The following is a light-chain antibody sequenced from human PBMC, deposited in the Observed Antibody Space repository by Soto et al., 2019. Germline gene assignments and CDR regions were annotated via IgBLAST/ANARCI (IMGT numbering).Light chain of an antibody. CDR1: SSDIGSHNL. Sequence: QSALTQPASVSGSPGQSITISCTGTSSDIGSHNLVSWYQQHPGKVPKVIIYEARKRPPGVSNRFSGSKSGNTASLTISGLQAEDEADYYCSSSVGSSTLVFGGGTKLTVL. V-gene: IGLV2-23*01. CDR2: EAR. CDR3: SSSVGSSTLV. J-gene: IGLJ2*01.